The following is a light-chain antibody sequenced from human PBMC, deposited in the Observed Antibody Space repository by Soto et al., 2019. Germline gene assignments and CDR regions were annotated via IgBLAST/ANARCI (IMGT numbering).Light chain of an antibody. J-gene: IGLJ2*01. V-gene: IGLV2-14*01. CDR3: SSYTSSSTLV. CDR1: AVDVGGYNY. Sequence: QSALTQPASVPGPPGRRFPSPGTGPAVDVGGYNYFSWSQQPPGIAPKFMISEGSNRPSGVSNRFSGSKSGNTASPTISGLQAEDEADYYCSSYTSSSTLVFGGGTKLTVL. CDR2: EGS.